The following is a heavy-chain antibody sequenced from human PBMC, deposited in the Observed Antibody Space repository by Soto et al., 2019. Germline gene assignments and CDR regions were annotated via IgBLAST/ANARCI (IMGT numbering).Heavy chain of an antibody. CDR2: ITSDTKTI. CDR3: ARSVEGHFDY. J-gene: IGHJ4*02. D-gene: IGHD6-19*01. CDR1: GFTFSVYS. Sequence: EVQLVESGGDLVQREGSLRLSCVASGFTFSVYSMNWVRQAPGKGLEWFSYITSDTKTIKYADSVKGRFTISIDNAKNSVYLQMNSLRDEDTAVYYCARSVEGHFDYWGQGTVVTVSS. V-gene: IGHV3-48*02.